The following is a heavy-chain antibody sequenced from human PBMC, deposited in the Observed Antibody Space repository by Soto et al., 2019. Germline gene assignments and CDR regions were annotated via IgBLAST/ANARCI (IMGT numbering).Heavy chain of an antibody. Sequence: GGSLRLSCAASGFTFSNYAMSWVRQAPGKGLEWVSGINWNGGSTGYADSVKGRFTISRDNAKNSLYLQMNSLRAEDTALYYCARATPPYYYDSSGYYYDNWGQGTLVTVSS. V-gene: IGHV3-20*04. CDR1: GFTFSNYA. CDR2: INWNGGST. J-gene: IGHJ4*02. CDR3: ARATPPYYYDSSGYYYDN. D-gene: IGHD3-22*01.